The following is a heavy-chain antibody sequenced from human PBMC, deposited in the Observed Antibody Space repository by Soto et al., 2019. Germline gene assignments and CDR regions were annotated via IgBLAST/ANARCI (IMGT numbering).Heavy chain of an antibody. CDR3: ARHVLNTYYYGSGSYSDLYYYYGMDV. CDR2: IYPGDSDT. CDR1: GYSFTSYW. J-gene: IGHJ6*02. V-gene: IGHV5-51*01. Sequence: GESLKISCKGSGYSFTSYWIGWVRQMPGKGLEWMGIIYPGDSDTRYSPSFQGQVTISADKSISTAYLQWSSLKASDTAMYYCARHVLNTYYYGSGSYSDLYYYYGMDVWGQGTTVTVLL. D-gene: IGHD3-10*01.